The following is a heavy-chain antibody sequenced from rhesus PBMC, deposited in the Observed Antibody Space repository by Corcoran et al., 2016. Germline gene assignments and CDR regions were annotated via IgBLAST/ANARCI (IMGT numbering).Heavy chain of an antibody. Sequence: QVQLQESGPGLVKPSETLSLTCAVSGGSVSSSNWWSWIRQPPGKWMEWIGYISGSSGRTYYNPCLRRRVTTSTDTCKNQFSLMLGAVTAADKAVYYCARTSSGGWSYDYWGQGVLVTVSS. V-gene: IGHV4-65*01. D-gene: IGHD6-37*01. CDR1: GGSVSSSNW. CDR2: ISGSSGRT. J-gene: IGHJ4*01. CDR3: ARTSSGGWSYDY.